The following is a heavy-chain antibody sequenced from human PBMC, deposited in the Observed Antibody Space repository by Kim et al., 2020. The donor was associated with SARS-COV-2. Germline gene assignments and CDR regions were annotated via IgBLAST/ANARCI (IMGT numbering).Heavy chain of an antibody. D-gene: IGHD3-10*01. CDR1: GGSFSGYY. J-gene: IGHJ4*02. CDR3: ARGHLAMVRGVIYY. Sequence: SETLSLTCAVYGGSFSGYYWSWIRQPPGKGLEWIGEINHSGSTNYNPSLKSRVTISVDTSKNQFSLKLSSVTAADTAVYYCARGHLAMVRGVIYYWGQGTLVTVSS. V-gene: IGHV4-34*01. CDR2: INHSGST.